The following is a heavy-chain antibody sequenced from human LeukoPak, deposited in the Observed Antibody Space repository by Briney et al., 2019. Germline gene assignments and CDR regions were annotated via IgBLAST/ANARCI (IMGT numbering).Heavy chain of an antibody. V-gene: IGHV4-34*01. J-gene: IGHJ6*03. CDR2: INHSGST. CDR1: GGSFSGYY. D-gene: IGHD1-26*01. Sequence: SETLSLTCAVYGGSFSGYYWSWIRQPPGKGLEWIGEINHSGSTNYNPSLKSRVAISVDTSKNQFSLKLSSVTAADTAVYYCAREEGSGSYFAYYYYMDVWGKGTTVTVSS. CDR3: AREEGSGSYFAYYYYMDV.